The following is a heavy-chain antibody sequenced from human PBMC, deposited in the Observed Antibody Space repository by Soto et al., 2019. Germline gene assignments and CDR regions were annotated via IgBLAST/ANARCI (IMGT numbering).Heavy chain of an antibody. J-gene: IGHJ6*03. CDR1: GFTFSTYA. V-gene: IGHV3-23*01. D-gene: IGHD3-10*01. Sequence: EVQLLESGGGLEQPGGSLRLSCAASGFTFSTYAMSWVRQAPGKGLEWVSALSASGVSTFYADSVKGRFTISRDNSKKSLDMEINSLRSADPATYYCADNRELLPGGYMDVLGKGTTVTVSS. CDR3: ADNRELLPGGYMDV. CDR2: LSASGVST.